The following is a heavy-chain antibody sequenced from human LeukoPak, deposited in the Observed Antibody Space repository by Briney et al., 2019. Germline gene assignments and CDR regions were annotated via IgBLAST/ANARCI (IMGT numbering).Heavy chain of an antibody. CDR3: ARDHTETSSLNFRNYYYYGMDI. V-gene: IGHV4-31*03. CDR2: IYYSGST. D-gene: IGHD4-4*01. Sequence: SQTLSLTCTVSGGSIRSGDYSWNWIRQHPGKGLEWIGYIYYSGSTYYNPSLTSRVTMSADTSKNQFSLKLSSVTAADTAIYYCARDHTETSSLNFRNYYYYGMDIWGQGTTVIVSS. CDR1: GGSIRSGDYS. J-gene: IGHJ6*02.